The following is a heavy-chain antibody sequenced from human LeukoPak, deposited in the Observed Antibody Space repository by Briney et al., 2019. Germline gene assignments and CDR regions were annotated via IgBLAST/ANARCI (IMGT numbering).Heavy chain of an antibody. D-gene: IGHD3-10*01. CDR1: GFSFSNAW. CDR2: ISSSSSYI. V-gene: IGHV3-21*01. Sequence: KTGGSLRLSCATSGFSFSNAWMNWVRQAPGKGLEWVSSISSSSSYIYYADSVKGRFTISRDNAKNSLYLQMNSLRAEDTAVYYCARDLLELLWFGELLQNYYYYGMDVWGQGTTVTVSS. CDR3: ARDLLELLWFGELLQNYYYYGMDV. J-gene: IGHJ6*02.